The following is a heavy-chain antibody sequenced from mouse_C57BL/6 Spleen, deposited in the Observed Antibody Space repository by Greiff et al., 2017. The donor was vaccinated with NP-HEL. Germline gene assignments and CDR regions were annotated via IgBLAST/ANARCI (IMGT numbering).Heavy chain of an antibody. V-gene: IGHV2-5*01. D-gene: IGHD1-1*01. CDR1: GFSLTSYG. CDR2: IWRGGST. CDR3: AKNYGSSYLYAMDY. Sequence: QVQLQQSGPGLVQPSQSLSITCTVSGFSLTSYGVYWVRQSPGKGLEWLGVIWRGGSTDYNAAFMSRLSITKDNSKSQVFFKMNSLQADDTAIYYCAKNYGSSYLYAMDYWGQGTSVTVSS. J-gene: IGHJ4*01.